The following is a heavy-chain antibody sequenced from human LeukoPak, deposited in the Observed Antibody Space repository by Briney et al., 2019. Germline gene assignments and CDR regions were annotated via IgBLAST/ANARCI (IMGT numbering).Heavy chain of an antibody. CDR2: IYPGDSDT. D-gene: IGHD1-26*01. Sequence: GESLKISCQGSGYSFTSYWIGWVRQMPGKGLEWMGIIYPGDSDTRYRPSFQGQVTISADKSISTAYLQWSSLKASDTAMYYCARQAWWETTTGAFDIWGQGTMVTVSS. CDR3: ARQAWWETTTGAFDI. V-gene: IGHV5-51*01. CDR1: GYSFTSYW. J-gene: IGHJ3*02.